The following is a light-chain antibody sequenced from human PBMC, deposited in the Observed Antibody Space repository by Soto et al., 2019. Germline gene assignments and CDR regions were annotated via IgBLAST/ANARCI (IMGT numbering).Light chain of an antibody. V-gene: IGLV1-44*01. CDR2: SNN. Sequence: QSALTQPPSASGTPGQRVTISCSGSSSNIGSNTVNWYQQLPGTAPKLLIYSNNQRPSGVPDRFSGSQSGTSASLAISGLQSEDEADYYCAAWDDSLNGRVFGGGTKLTVL. CDR1: SSNIGSNT. CDR3: AAWDDSLNGRV. J-gene: IGLJ3*02.